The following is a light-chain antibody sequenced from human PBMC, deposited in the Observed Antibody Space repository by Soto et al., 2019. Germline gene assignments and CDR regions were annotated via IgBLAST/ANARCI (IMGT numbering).Light chain of an antibody. Sequence: EIMMTQSPGTLSASPGERATLSCRASQSVSSNLAWYQQKPGQAPRLLIYAVSTRATGIPARFSGSGSGTESTLTISSLQSEDFAGYYGQQYNKWPLTFGQGTKVEIK. J-gene: IGKJ1*01. CDR1: QSVSSN. CDR2: AVS. V-gene: IGKV3-15*01. CDR3: QQYNKWPLT.